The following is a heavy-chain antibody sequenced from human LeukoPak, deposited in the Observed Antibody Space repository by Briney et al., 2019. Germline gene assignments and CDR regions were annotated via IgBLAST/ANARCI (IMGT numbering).Heavy chain of an antibody. CDR1: GGSISSGDYY. D-gene: IGHD3-3*01. J-gene: IGHJ5*02. V-gene: IGHV4-30-4*01. Sequence: PSQTLSLTCTVSGGSISSGDYYWSWIRQPPGKGLEWIVYIYYSGSTYYNPSLKSRVTISVDTSKNQFSLKLSSVTAADTAVYYCARLATYYGFWSGYYKENNWFDHWGQGTLVTVSS. CDR3: ARLATYYGFWSGYYKENNWFDH. CDR2: IYYSGST.